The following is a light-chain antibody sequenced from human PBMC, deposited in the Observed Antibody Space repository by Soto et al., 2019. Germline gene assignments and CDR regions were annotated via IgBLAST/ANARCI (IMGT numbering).Light chain of an antibody. V-gene: IGKV3-20*01. J-gene: IGKJ4*01. CDR2: GAS. Sequence: EIVLTQSPGTLSWSPGERATLSCRASQSVSSSYLAWYQQKPGQAPRLLIYGASSRATGIPDRFSGSGSGTDFTLTISRLEPFNHKADYGQQYGCSTPSFGGRTMVDIK. CDR1: QSVSSSY. CDR3: QQYGCSTPS.